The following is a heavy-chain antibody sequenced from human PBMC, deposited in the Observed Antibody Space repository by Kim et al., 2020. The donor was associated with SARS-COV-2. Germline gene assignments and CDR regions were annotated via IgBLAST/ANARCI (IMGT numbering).Heavy chain of an antibody. D-gene: IGHD2-2*02. Sequence: GGSLRLSCAASGFTFSNFAMHWVRQAPGKGLEWVAVISYDGSNNYYADSVKGRFTISRDNSKYTMYLQMDSLRAEDTAVYYCAREKDCRIISCYNSFDNWGQGTLVTISS. CDR3: AREKDCRIISCYNSFDN. CDR1: GFTFSNFA. V-gene: IGHV3-30-3*01. J-gene: IGHJ4*02. CDR2: ISYDGSNN.